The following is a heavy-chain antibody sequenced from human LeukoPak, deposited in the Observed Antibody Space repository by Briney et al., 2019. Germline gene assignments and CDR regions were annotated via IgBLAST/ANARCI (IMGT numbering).Heavy chain of an antibody. D-gene: IGHD2-2*01. V-gene: IGHV3-21*01. CDR1: GFTFSSYS. Sequence: KRWGSLRLSCAASGFTFSSYSMNWVRQAPGKGLEWVSSISSSSSYIYYADSVKGRFTISRDNAKNSLYLQMNSLRAEDTAVYYCAKDVPTAYFDYWGQGTLVTVSS. CDR2: ISSSSSYI. CDR3: AKDVPTAYFDY. J-gene: IGHJ4*02.